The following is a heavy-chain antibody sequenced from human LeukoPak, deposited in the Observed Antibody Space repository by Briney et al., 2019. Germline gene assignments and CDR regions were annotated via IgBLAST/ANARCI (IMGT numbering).Heavy chain of an antibody. CDR1: GFTFDDYA. D-gene: IGHD6-13*01. CDR2: ISWNSGSI. V-gene: IGHV3-9*03. Sequence: PGGSLRLSCAASGFTFDDYAMHWVRQAPGKGLEWVSGISWNSGSIGYADSVKGRFTISRDNAKNSLYLQMNSLRAEDMALYYCAKDIVAAAGTGHFDYWGQGTLVTVSS. J-gene: IGHJ4*02. CDR3: AKDIVAAAGTGHFDY.